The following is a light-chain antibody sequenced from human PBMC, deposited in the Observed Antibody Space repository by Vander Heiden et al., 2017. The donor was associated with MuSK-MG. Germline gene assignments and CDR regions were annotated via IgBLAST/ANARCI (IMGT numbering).Light chain of an antibody. Sequence: DVQMTQSPSSLSASVGDRVTITCRASQSVSSYLNWYQQKPGKAPKVLIYTASSLQRGVPSRFSGSGSGTDFTLTISSLQPEDFATYYCQQSYTTPITFGGGTKVXI. CDR1: QSVSSY. J-gene: IGKJ4*01. CDR3: QQSYTTPIT. V-gene: IGKV1-39*01. CDR2: TAS.